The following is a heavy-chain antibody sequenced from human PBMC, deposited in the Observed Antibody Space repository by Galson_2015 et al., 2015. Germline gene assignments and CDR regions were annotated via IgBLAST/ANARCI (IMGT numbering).Heavy chain of an antibody. J-gene: IGHJ4*02. CDR3: ARARVLMVYAPNY. Sequence: SLRLSCAASGFTFSSYWMSWVRQAPGKGLEWVANIKQDGSEKYYVDSVKGRFTISRDNAKNSLYLQMNSLRAEDTAVYYCARARVLMVYAPNYWGQGTLVTVSS. V-gene: IGHV3-7*04. CDR1: GFTFSSYW. D-gene: IGHD2-8*01. CDR2: IKQDGSEK.